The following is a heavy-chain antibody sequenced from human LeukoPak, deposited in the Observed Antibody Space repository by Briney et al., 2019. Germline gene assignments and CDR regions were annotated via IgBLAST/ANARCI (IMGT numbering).Heavy chain of an antibody. CDR1: GGTFSSYA. CDR2: IIPIFGTA. V-gene: IGHV1-69*05. D-gene: IGHD1-26*01. J-gene: IGHJ2*01. CDR3: ASGGTSGSYYQEPGDPQTGYFDL. Sequence: ASVKVSCKASGGTFSSYAISWVRQAPGQGLEWMGGIIPIFGTANYAQKFQGRVMITTDESTSTAYMELSSLRSEDTAVYYCASGGTSGSYYQEPGDPQTGYFDLWGRGTLVTVSS.